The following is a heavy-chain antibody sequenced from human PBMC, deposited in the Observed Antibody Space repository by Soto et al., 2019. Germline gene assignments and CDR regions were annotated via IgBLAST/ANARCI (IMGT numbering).Heavy chain of an antibody. D-gene: IGHD3-9*01. Sequence: PGGSLRLSCAAYGFTVSSNYMSWVRQAPGKGLEWVSVIYSGGSTYYADSVKGRFTISRHNSKNTLYLQMNSLRAEDTAVYYCARVREDYDILTGSEYNWFDPWGQGTLVTVSS. CDR2: IYSGGST. CDR1: GFTVSSNY. J-gene: IGHJ5*02. V-gene: IGHV3-53*04. CDR3: ARVREDYDILTGSEYNWFDP.